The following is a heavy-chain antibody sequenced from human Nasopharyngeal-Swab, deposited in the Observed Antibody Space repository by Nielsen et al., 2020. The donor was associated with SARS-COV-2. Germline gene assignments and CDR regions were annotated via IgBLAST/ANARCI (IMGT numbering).Heavy chain of an antibody. CDR2: ISAYNGNT. J-gene: IGHJ6*02. CDR1: GYTFISYG. D-gene: IGHD3-3*01. CDR3: ARALYDFWSGYYTENYGMDV. V-gene: IGHV1-18*01. Sequence: ASVKVSCNASGYTFISYGISWVRQASGQGLEWMGWISAYNGNTNYAQKLQGSVTMTTDTSTSTAYMELRSLRSDDTAVYYCARALYDFWSGYYTENYGMDVWGQGTTVTVSS.